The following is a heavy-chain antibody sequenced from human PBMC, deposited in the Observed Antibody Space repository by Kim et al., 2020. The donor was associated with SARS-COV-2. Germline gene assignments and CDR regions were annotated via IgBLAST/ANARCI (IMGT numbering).Heavy chain of an antibody. Sequence: GGSLRLSCAASGFTFSSYGMHWVRQAPGKGLEWVAVIWYDGSNKYYADSVKGRFTISRDNSKNTLYLQMNSLRAEDTAVYYCARGNYYGSGSSAFYEDYFDHWGQGTLVTVSS. D-gene: IGHD3-10*01. V-gene: IGHV3-33*01. J-gene: IGHJ4*02. CDR3: ARGNYYGSGSSAFYEDYFDH. CDR2: IWYDGSNK. CDR1: GFTFSSYG.